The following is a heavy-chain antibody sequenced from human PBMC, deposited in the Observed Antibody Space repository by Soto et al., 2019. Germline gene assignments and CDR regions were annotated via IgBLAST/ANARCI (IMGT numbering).Heavy chain of an antibody. D-gene: IGHD6-13*01. CDR1: GFTFSSYG. J-gene: IGHJ6*02. Sequence: GGSLRLSCAASGFTFSSYGMHWVRQAPGKGLEWVAVISYDGSNKYYADSVKGRFTISRDNSKNTLYLQMNSLRAEDTAVYYCAKAYAYSSSWDRGMDYYYGMDVWGQGTTVTVSS. CDR3: AKAYAYSSSWDRGMDYYYGMDV. V-gene: IGHV3-30*18. CDR2: ISYDGSNK.